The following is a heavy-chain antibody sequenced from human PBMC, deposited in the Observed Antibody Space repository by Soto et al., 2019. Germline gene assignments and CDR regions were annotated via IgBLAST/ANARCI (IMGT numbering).Heavy chain of an antibody. Sequence: QVQLVQSGPEVKKPGASVTVSCKTSGYTFTDHGIDWVRQAPGQGHEWVGWVSSYNGNTNYAYNLKDRVIMTTDASTSTAYIELRGLRSDDTAVYYCAREVEGSYSPADFWGQGTPVTVSS. D-gene: IGHD3-10*01. V-gene: IGHV1-18*01. CDR2: VSSYNGNT. CDR1: GYTFTDHG. CDR3: AREVEGSYSPADF. J-gene: IGHJ4*02.